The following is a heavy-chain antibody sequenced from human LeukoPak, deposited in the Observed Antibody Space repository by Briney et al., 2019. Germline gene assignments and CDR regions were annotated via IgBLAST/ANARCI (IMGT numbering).Heavy chain of an antibody. V-gene: IGHV1-69*05. CDR3: ASGAYAISRAFDY. CDR1: GGTFCSYA. Sequence: ASVKVSCKASGGTFCSYAISWVRQAPGQGLEWMGGIIPIFGTANYAQKFQGRVTITTDESTSTAYMELSSLRSEDTAVYYCASGAYAISRAFDYWGQGTLVSVSS. D-gene: IGHD2-8*01. CDR2: IIPIFGTA. J-gene: IGHJ4*02.